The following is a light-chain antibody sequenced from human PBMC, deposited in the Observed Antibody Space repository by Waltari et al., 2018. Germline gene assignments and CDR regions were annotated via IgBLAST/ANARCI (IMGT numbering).Light chain of an antibody. CDR2: ENA. Sequence: QSVLTQPPSVSAAPGQRVTISCSGGSPNIGNNYVSWYRQLPGTAPKLLIYENADPPSGIPGRFSDSKSGTSATLDITGLQAGDEADYYCGTWDSSLSGAVFGGGTHLTVL. V-gene: IGLV1-51*02. CDR1: SPNIGNNY. J-gene: IGLJ7*01. CDR3: GTWDSSLSGAV.